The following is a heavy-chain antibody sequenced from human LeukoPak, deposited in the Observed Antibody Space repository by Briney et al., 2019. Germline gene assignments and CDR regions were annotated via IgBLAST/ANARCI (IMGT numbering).Heavy chain of an antibody. Sequence: PGGSLRLSCAASGFTFSNYGMSWVRQAPGKGLEWVSAISASGGSTYYADSVKGRFTISRDNSKNTLYLQMNSLRAEDTAVYYCAKPRQQLVRYGLDVWGQGTTVIVSS. D-gene: IGHD6-6*01. CDR1: GFTFSNYG. J-gene: IGHJ6*02. CDR2: ISASGGST. V-gene: IGHV3-23*01. CDR3: AKPRQQLVRYGLDV.